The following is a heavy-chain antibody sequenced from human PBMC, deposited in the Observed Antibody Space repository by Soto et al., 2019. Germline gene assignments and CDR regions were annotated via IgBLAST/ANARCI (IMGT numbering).Heavy chain of an antibody. CDR2: IYSGGST. CDR1: GFTFSSYN. D-gene: IGHD1-26*01. J-gene: IGHJ4*02. CDR3: ARDVVGASDY. V-gene: IGHV3-53*01. Sequence: GSLRLSCAASGFTFSSYNMSWVRQAPGKGLEWVSVIYSGGSTYYADSVKGRFTISRDNSKNTLYLQMNSLRAEDTAVYYCARDVVGASDYWGQGSLVTVSS.